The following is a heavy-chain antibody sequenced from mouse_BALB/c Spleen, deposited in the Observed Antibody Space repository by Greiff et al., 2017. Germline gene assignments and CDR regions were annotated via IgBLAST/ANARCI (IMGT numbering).Heavy chain of an antibody. CDR1: GFTFSSYA. V-gene: IGHV5-9-4*01. J-gene: IGHJ1*01. Sequence: EVKVVESGGGLVKPGGSLKLSCAASGFTFSSYAMSWVRQSPEKRLEWVAEISSGGSYTYYPDTVTGRFTISRDNAKNTLYLEMSSLRSEDTAMDYCARRDYGYFDVWGAGTTVTVSS. CDR3: ARRDYGYFDV. CDR2: ISSGGSYT.